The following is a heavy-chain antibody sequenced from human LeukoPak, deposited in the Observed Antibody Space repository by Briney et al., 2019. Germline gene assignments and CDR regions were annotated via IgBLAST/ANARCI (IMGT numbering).Heavy chain of an antibody. J-gene: IGHJ4*02. V-gene: IGHV3-21*04. CDR3: AKVAGPWRLDY. CDR2: IDSSSSYM. D-gene: IGHD1-1*01. Sequence: GGSLRLSCAASGFTFSTYSMNWIRQAPGKGLEWVSSIDSSSSYMYYADSVKGRFTISRDNSKNTLYLQMNSLRAEDTAVYYCAKVAGPWRLDYWGQGTLVTVSS. CDR1: GFTFSTYS.